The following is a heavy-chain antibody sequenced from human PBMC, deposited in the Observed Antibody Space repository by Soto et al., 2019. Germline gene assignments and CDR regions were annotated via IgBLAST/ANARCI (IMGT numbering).Heavy chain of an antibody. J-gene: IGHJ3*02. CDR3: ARDLRPYGDYEGAFDI. V-gene: IGHV4-59*01. Sequence: SETLSLTCTVSGGSISSDYWSWIRQPPGKGLEWIGYIYYSGSTNYNPSLKSRVTISVDTSKNQFSLKLSSVTAADTAVYYCARDLRPYGDYEGAFDIWGPGTMVTVSS. D-gene: IGHD4-17*01. CDR1: GGSISSDY. CDR2: IYYSGST.